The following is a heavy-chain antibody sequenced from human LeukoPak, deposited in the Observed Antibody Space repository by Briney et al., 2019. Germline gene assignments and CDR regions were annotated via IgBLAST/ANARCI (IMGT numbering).Heavy chain of an antibody. CDR2: TYPGDSNT. V-gene: IGHV5-51*01. D-gene: IGHD3-22*01. J-gene: IGHJ4*02. CDR1: GYSFTNNW. CDR3: ARGARRLYYDSSGYYVY. Sequence: GESLKISCKGSGYSFTNNWIGWVRQMPGKGLEWMGITYPGDSNTRYSPSFQGQVTISADKSISTAYLQWSSLKASDTAMYYCARGARRLYYDSSGYYVYWGQGTLVTVSS.